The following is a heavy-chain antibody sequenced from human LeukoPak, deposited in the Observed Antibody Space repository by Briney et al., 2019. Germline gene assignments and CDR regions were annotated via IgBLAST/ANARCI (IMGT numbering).Heavy chain of an antibody. Sequence: SGGPLRLSCAASGFTFSSYAMSCVRQAPGKGLEWGSSISGSGGSTYYADSVKGRFTISRDNSKNTLYLQMNSLRAEDTVVYYCAKALLEPFVYWGQGTLVTVSS. CDR2: ISGSGGST. J-gene: IGHJ4*02. CDR3: AKALLEPFVY. V-gene: IGHV3-23*01. CDR1: GFTFSSYA. D-gene: IGHD3-3*01.